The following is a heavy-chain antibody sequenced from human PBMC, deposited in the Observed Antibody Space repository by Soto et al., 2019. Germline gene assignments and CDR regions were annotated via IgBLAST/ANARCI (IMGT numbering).Heavy chain of an antibody. V-gene: IGHV3-30-3*01. Sequence: QVQLVESGGGVVQPGRSLRLSCAASGFTFRSYAMHWVRQAPGKGLDWVAVISYDGSKKYYADSVKGRFTISRDNYKNTLYLQLNILRAEDTAVYYCAREIERLLGYWGQGTLVTVSS. D-gene: IGHD3-3*01. CDR1: GFTFRSYA. CDR2: ISYDGSKK. CDR3: AREIERLLGY. J-gene: IGHJ4*02.